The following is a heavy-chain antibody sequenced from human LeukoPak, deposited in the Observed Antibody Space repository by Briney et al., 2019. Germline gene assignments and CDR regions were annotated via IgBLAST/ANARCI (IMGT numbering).Heavy chain of an antibody. Sequence: GGSLRLSCAASGFSFSSYAMNRVRQAPGKGLEWVSSISSTSDYIYSSDSVKGRFTISRDNAKNSLYLQMDSLRAEDTALYYCAREAATVPGYYLDYWGQGILVTVSS. CDR1: GFSFSSYA. J-gene: IGHJ4*02. CDR2: ISSTSDYI. D-gene: IGHD2-15*01. V-gene: IGHV3-21*01. CDR3: AREAATVPGYYLDY.